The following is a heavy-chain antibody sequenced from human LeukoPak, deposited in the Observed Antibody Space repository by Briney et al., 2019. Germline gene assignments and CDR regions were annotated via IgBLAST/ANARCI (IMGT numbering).Heavy chain of an antibody. V-gene: IGHV1-2*02. J-gene: IGHJ4*02. D-gene: IGHD4-11*01. CDR3: AREVNSNYEGIDY. Sequence: ASVKVSCKASGYTFTGYYMHWVRQAPGRGLEWMGWINPNSGGTNYAQKFQGRVTMTRDTSISTAYMELSRLRSDDTAVYYCAREVNSNYEGIDYWGQGTLVTVSS. CDR2: INPNSGGT. CDR1: GYTFTGYY.